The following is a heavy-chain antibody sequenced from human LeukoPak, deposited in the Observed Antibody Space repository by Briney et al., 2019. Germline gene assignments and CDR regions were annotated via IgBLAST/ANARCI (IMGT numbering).Heavy chain of an antibody. J-gene: IGHJ3*02. V-gene: IGHV1-2*02. D-gene: IGHD3-22*01. CDR1: GYTFTGYY. CDR3: ARATYYYDSSGYYSKDDAFDI. Sequence: ASVKVSCKASGYTFTGYYMHWVRQAPGQGLEWMGWINPNGGGTDYAQKFQGRVTMTRDTSISTAYMELSRLRSDDTAVYYCARATYYYDSSGYYSKDDAFDIWGQGTMVTVSS. CDR2: INPNGGGT.